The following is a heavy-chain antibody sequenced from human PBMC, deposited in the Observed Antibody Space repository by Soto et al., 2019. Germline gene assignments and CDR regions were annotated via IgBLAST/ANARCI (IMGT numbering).Heavy chain of an antibody. CDR3: ARGDSGYVPSRYYYYMDV. J-gene: IGHJ6*03. CDR2: ISAYNGNT. CDR1: GYTFTSYG. D-gene: IGHD5-12*01. V-gene: IGHV1-18*01. Sequence: ASVKVSCKASGYTFTSYGISWVRQAPGQGLEWMGWISAYNGNTNYAQKLQGRVTMTTDTSTSTAYMELRSLRSDDTAVYYCARGDSGYVPSRYYYYMDVWGKGTTVTVSS.